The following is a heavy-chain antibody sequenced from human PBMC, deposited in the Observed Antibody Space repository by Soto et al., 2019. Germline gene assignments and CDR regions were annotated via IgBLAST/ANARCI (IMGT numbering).Heavy chain of an antibody. CDR3: FVSRGDSYGAIDY. CDR1: GYSFTSYW. D-gene: IGHD2-21*02. J-gene: IGHJ4*02. V-gene: IGHV5-51*01. Sequence: PGESLKISCKGSGYSFTSYWIGWVRQMPGKGLEWMGIIYPGDSDTRYSPSFQGQVTISADKSISTAYLQWSSLKASDTAMYYCFVSRGDSYGAIDYWGQGNLVTVSS. CDR2: IYPGDSDT.